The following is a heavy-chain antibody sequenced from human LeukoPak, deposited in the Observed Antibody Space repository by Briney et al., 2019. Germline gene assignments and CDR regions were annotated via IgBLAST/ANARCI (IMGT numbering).Heavy chain of an antibody. J-gene: IGHJ4*02. CDR1: GYTFTGYY. V-gene: IGHV1-2*02. CDR3: GRDFRDSLDY. Sequence: EASVKVSCKASGYTFTGYYMHWVRQAPGQGLEWMGWINPDSGGTNFAQKFQGRVTMTRDTSISTAYMELSRLRSDDTAVYYCGRDFRDSLDYWGQGTLATVSS. CDR2: INPDSGGT.